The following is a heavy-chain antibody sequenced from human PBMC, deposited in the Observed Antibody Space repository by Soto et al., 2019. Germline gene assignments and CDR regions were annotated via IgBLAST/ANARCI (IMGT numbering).Heavy chain of an antibody. CDR3: SSQLGKSSSHFDN. CDR2: IYHSGST. Sequence: PSETLSVTCTVSGGSISSYYWSWSRQPPGKGLEWIGYIYHSGSTYYNPSLKSRVTISVDRSKNQFSLKLTSVTAADTAVYYCSSQLGKSSSHFDNWGQGSLVTVSS. V-gene: IGHV4-59*08. J-gene: IGHJ4*02. D-gene: IGHD1-26*01. CDR1: GGSISSYY.